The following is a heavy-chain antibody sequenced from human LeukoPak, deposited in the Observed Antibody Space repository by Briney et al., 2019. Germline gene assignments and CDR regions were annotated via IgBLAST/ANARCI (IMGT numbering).Heavy chain of an antibody. D-gene: IGHD2-21*01. Sequence: ICYLSFLGSTSYTPSLNSRITISVDTSKNQFSLKLSSVTAADTAVYYCARDLWGGNYFDYWGQGTLVTVSS. CDR2: LSFLGST. V-gene: IGHV4-30-4*01. CDR3: ARDLWGGNYFDY. J-gene: IGHJ4*02.